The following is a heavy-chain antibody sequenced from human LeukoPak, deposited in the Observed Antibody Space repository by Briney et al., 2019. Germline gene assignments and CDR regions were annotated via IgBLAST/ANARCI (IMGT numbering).Heavy chain of an antibody. Sequence: SETLSLTCTVSGGSISSYYWSWIRQPPGKGLEWIGYIYYSGSTNYNPSLKSRVTISVDTSKNQFSLKLSSVTAADTAVYYCATGQFGEFLFDYWGQGTLVTVS. CDR1: GGSISSYY. CDR2: IYYSGST. D-gene: IGHD3-10*01. J-gene: IGHJ4*02. CDR3: ATGQFGEFLFDY. V-gene: IGHV4-59*01.